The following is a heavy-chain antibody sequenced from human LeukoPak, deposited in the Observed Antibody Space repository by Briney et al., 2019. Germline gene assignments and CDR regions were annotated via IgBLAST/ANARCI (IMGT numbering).Heavy chain of an antibody. J-gene: IGHJ3*02. Sequence: ASVKVSCKASGYTFTSYYMHWVRQAPGQGLEWMGIINPRGGSTSYAQKFQGRVTMTRDMSTSTVYMELSSLRSEDTAVYYCARGTRTTFDVYSFDIWGQGTMVTVSS. V-gene: IGHV1-46*01. CDR3: ARGTRTTFDVYSFDI. D-gene: IGHD3-16*01. CDR2: INPRGGST. CDR1: GYTFTSYY.